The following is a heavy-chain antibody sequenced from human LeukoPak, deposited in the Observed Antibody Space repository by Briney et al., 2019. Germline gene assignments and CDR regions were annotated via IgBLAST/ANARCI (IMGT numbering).Heavy chain of an antibody. V-gene: IGHV4-39*01. CDR2: IYYSGST. CDR1: GGSISSSSYY. CDR3: ARPAGYSYGQSAFDI. Sequence: SETLSLTCTVSGGSISSSSYYWGWIRQPPGKGLEWIVSIYYSGSTYYNPSLKSRVTISVDTSKNQFFLKLSSVTAADTAVYYCARPAGYSYGQSAFDIWGQGTMVTVSS. D-gene: IGHD5-18*01. J-gene: IGHJ3*02.